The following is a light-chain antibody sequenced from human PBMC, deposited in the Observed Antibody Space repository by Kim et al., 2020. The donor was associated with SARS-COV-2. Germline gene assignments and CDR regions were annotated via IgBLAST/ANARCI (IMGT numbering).Light chain of an antibody. CDR1: QDIRTF. V-gene: IGKV1-39*01. J-gene: IGKJ5*01. CDR2: AAS. CDR3: QQSYSSLIP. Sequence: ASVGDRITITCRASQDIRTFLNWYQQKPGKAPNVLIQAASSLQSGVPSRFSGSGSGTEFTLTISNLQPEDFATYYCQQSYSSLIPFGQGTRLEIK.